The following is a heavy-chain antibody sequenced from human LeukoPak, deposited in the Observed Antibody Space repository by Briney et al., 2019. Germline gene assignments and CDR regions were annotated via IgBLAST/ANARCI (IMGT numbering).Heavy chain of an antibody. J-gene: IGHJ6*02. CDR1: GCTFSHYA. CDR2: MFYDGRRR. CDR3: ARDLVDCSGGSCPTQGSYGMDV. V-gene: IGHV3-30*09. Sequence: PGGSLRLSCAASGCTFSHYAMHWVRQPPATGLGLVSVMFYDGRRRYYTDSVNSRCAISRHNSKNTLFLKMNSLRAEDTALYYCARDLVDCSGGSCPTQGSYGMDVWGQGTTVTVSS. D-gene: IGHD2-15*01.